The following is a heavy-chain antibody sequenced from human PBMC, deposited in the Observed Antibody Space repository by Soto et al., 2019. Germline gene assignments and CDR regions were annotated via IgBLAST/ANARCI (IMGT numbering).Heavy chain of an antibody. D-gene: IGHD3-3*01. CDR3: ARESSFWSAYYRGLGSDAFNI. CDR1: GFTFSDYS. Sequence: PGGSLRLSCATSGFTFSDYSLHWVRQAPGKGLQWVAVISYDGSNKYYADSVKGRFTISRDNSKNTLYLQMNSLRVEDTALYYCARESSFWSAYYRGLGSDAFNIWGQGTMVTVSS. J-gene: IGHJ3*02. V-gene: IGHV3-30-3*01. CDR2: ISYDGSNK.